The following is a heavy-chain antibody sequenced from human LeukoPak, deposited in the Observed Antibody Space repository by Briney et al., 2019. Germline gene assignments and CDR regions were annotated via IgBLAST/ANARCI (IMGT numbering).Heavy chain of an antibody. J-gene: IGHJ4*02. V-gene: IGHV1-2*02. D-gene: IGHD4-23*01. CDR3: ATGAYTVGDDYGGNSPGGFDY. Sequence: GASVKVSCKASGYTFTGYYMHWVRQAPGQGLEWMGWINPNSGGTNYAQKFQGRVTMTEDTSTDTAYMELSSLRSEDTAVYYCATGAYTVGDDYGGNSPGGFDYWGQGTLVTVSS. CDR1: GYTFTGYY. CDR2: INPNSGGT.